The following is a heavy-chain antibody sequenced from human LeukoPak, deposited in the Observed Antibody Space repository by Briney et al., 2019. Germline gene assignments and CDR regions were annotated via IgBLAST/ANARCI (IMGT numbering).Heavy chain of an antibody. J-gene: IGHJ4*02. CDR1: GGPLSSSIYY. CDR2: LYYSGSP. Sequence: SETLPLPCSVSGGPLSSSIYYWGWTPQPPGKGLEWFGSLYYSGSPYHTLSLKSRVTISVDASKNQFSLTLSSVPAADTAVYYCARRGSGWYYFDYWGQGTLVTVSS. CDR3: ARRGSGWYYFDY. D-gene: IGHD6-19*01. V-gene: IGHV4-39*01.